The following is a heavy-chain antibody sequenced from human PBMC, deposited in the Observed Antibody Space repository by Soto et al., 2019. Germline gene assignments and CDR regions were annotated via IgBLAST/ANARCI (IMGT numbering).Heavy chain of an antibody. D-gene: IGHD5-12*01. J-gene: IGHJ4*02. V-gene: IGHV4-59*08. Sequence: SETLSLTCTVSNDSISPYYWSWIRQPPGKGLEWIGFIYYSGSTTYNPSLKSRVTISVDTSKNQFSLKLSSVTAADTAVYYCARRYGSSFDYWGLGTLVTVSS. CDR2: IYYSGST. CDR3: ARRYGSSFDY. CDR1: NDSISPYY.